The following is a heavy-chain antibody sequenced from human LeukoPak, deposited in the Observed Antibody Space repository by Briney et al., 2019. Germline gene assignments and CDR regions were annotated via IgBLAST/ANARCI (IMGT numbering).Heavy chain of an antibody. Sequence: ASETLSLTCTVSGGSINSYYWSWIRQPPGKGLEWIGYIYYSGSTDYNPSLKSRVTISVDTSKNQFSLKLSSVTAADTAVYYCARGSPTPDYWGQGTLVTASS. D-gene: IGHD1-26*01. J-gene: IGHJ4*02. V-gene: IGHV4-59*01. CDR2: IYYSGST. CDR3: ARGSPTPDY. CDR1: GGSINSYY.